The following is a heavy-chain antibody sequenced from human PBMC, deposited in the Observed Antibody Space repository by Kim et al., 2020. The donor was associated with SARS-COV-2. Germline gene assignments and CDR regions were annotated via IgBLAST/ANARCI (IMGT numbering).Heavy chain of an antibody. CDR2: IYYSGST. D-gene: IGHD3-22*01. CDR1: GGSISSSSYY. CDR3: ARHLYYDSKVAFDI. V-gene: IGHV4-39*01. J-gene: IGHJ3*02. Sequence: SETLSLTCTVSGGSISSSSYYWGWIRQPPGKGLEWIGSIYYSGSTYYNPSLKSRVTISVDTSKNQFSLKLSSVTAADTAVYYCARHLYYDSKVAFDIWGQGTMVTVSS.